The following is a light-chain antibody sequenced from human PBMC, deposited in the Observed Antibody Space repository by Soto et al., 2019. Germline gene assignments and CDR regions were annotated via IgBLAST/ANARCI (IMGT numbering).Light chain of an antibody. Sequence: ALTQPASVSGSPGQSITISCTGTSSDVGGYNYVSWYQQYPGKAPKLMIYDVSNRPSGVSNRFSGSKSGNTASLTISGLQAEDEADYYCSSYTSSNTLVVFGGGTKLTVL. CDR1: SSDVGGYNY. CDR3: SSYTSSNTLVV. CDR2: DVS. V-gene: IGLV2-14*01. J-gene: IGLJ2*01.